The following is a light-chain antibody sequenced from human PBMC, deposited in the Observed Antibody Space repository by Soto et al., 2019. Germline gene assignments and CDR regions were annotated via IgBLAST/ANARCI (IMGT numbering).Light chain of an antibody. CDR1: TSDVGSYDL. V-gene: IGLV2-23*02. CDR3: CSYAGGRSPYV. Sequence: QSALTQSASLSGSPGQSITISCTGTTSDVGSYDLVSWYQQHPGKAPKIMIYEVSKRPSGDSNRFSGSKSGNTASLTISGLQAEDEADYYCCSYAGGRSPYVFGTGTKVTVL. J-gene: IGLJ1*01. CDR2: EVS.